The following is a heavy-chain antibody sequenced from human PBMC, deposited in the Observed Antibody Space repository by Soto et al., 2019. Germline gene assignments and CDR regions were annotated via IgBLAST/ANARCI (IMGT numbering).Heavy chain of an antibody. CDR1: GYTFTSYG. V-gene: IGHV1-18*01. CDR2: ISAYNGNT. J-gene: IGHJ4*02. D-gene: IGHD2-15*01. CDR3: ARDLGYCSGGSCYRPIDY. Sequence: QVQLVQSGAEVKKPGASVKVSCKASGYTFTSYGISWVRQAPGQGLEWMGWISAYNGNTNYAQKLQGGVTMTTDTSTSTAYIELRSLRSDDTAVYYCARDLGYCSGGSCYRPIDYWGQGTLVTVSS.